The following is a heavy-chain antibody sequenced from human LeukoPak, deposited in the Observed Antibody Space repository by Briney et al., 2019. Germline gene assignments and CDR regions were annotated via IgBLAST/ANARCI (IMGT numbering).Heavy chain of an antibody. CDR3: ARGARLVGSTTGWFDP. J-gene: IGHJ5*02. V-gene: IGHV1-2*02. CDR1: GYTFTGYY. Sequence: ASVKVSCKASGYTFTGYYIHWVRQAPGQGLEWMGWINPNSGGTDYAQKFQGRVTMTRDTSISTADMELNSLTSDDTAVYYCARGARLVGSTTGWFDPWGQGTLVTVSS. CDR2: INPNSGGT. D-gene: IGHD1-26*01.